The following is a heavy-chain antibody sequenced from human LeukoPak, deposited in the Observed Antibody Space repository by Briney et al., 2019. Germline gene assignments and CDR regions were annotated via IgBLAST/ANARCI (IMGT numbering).Heavy chain of an antibody. Sequence: SETLSLTCAVYGGSFSGYYWSWIRQPPGKGLEWIGEINHSGSTNYNPSLKSRVTISVDTSKNQFSLKLSSVTAADTAVYYCARGQNWYSGSYYWYFDLWGRGTLVTVSS. J-gene: IGHJ2*01. V-gene: IGHV4-34*01. CDR2: INHSGST. CDR3: ARGQNWYSGSYYWYFDL. D-gene: IGHD1-26*01. CDR1: GGSFSGYY.